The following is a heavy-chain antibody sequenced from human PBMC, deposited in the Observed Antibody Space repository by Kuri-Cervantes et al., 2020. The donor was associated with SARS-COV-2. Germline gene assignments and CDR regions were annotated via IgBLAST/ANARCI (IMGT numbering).Heavy chain of an antibody. J-gene: IGHJ4*02. CDR1: GFIFSSYV. D-gene: IGHD3-3*01. V-gene: IGHV3-64D*06. Sequence: GESLKISCSASGFIFSSYVIHWVRQAPGKGLEYVSGISSDGCEKYYADSMKGRLIISRDNSKNTMFLQMSSLRPEDTAVYYCVKWLQSLEWLPLGYWGQGTLVTVSS. CDR3: VKWLQSLEWLPLGY. CDR2: ISSDGCEK.